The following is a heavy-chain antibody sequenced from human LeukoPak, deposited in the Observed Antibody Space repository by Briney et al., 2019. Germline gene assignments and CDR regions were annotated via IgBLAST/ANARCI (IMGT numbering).Heavy chain of an antibody. J-gene: IGHJ5*02. CDR3: ARDSGGDYAWFDP. V-gene: IGHV4-61*02. CDR2: IYTSGST. D-gene: IGHD2-21*02. Sequence: SQTLSLTCTVSGGSISSGSYYWSWIRQPAGKGLEWIGRIYTSGSTNYNPSLKSRVTISVDTSKDQFSLKLSSVTAADTAVYHCARDSGGDYAWFDPWGQGTLVTVSS. CDR1: GGSISSGSYY.